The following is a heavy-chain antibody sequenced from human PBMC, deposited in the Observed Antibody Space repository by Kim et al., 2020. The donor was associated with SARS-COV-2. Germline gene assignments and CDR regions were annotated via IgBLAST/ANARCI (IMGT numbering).Heavy chain of an antibody. J-gene: IGHJ6*02. Sequence: SRVTISVDTSKNQFSLKLSSVTAADTAVYYCARGDGSGSPYYYYYYGMDVWGQGTTVTVSS. V-gene: IGHV4-30-2*04. CDR3: ARGDGSGSPYYYYYYGMDV. D-gene: IGHD3-10*01.